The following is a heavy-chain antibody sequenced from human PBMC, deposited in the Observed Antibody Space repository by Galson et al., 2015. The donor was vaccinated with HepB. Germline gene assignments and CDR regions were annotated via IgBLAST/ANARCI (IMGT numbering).Heavy chain of an antibody. CDR1: GGTFSNNA. CDR3: ARRPGGYCTGGGCFPNWFDL. Sequence: SVKVSCKASGGTFSNNAISWVRQAPGHGLEWMGGITPMFGTTSYAQKFQGQVTISADKSISTAYLQWSSLNDSDTAIYYCARRPGGYCTGGGCFPNWFDLWGQGTLVTVSS. V-gene: IGHV1-69*06. CDR2: ITPMFGTT. J-gene: IGHJ5*02. D-gene: IGHD2-15*01.